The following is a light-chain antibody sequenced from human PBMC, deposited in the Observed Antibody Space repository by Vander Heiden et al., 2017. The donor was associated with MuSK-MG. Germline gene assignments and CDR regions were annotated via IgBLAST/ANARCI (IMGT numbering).Light chain of an antibody. V-gene: IGKV1-5*01. CDR2: DAS. CDR1: QSISNW. J-gene: IGKJ2*01. Sequence: DIQMAQSPSALSASIGDTVTITCRASQSISNWLAWYQQKPGKAPNLLIYDASRLESGVPSRFSGSRSGTEFTLTITNLQRDDSATYYCQQYYSYWYTFGQGTKLEIK. CDR3: QQYYSYWYT.